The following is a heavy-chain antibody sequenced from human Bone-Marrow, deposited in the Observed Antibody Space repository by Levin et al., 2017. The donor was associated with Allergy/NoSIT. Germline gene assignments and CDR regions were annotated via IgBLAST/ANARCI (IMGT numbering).Heavy chain of an antibody. CDR2: ISSSSSYI. CDR3: ARGGVAPSSLWSPSGGMDV. CDR1: GFTFSSYS. Sequence: PGGSLRLSCAASGFTFSSYSMNWVRQAPGKGLEWVSSISSSSSYIYYADSVKGRFTISRDNAKNSLYLQMNSLRAEDTAVYYCARGGVAPSSLWSPSGGMDVWGQGTTVTVSS. D-gene: IGHD6-6*01. J-gene: IGHJ6*02. V-gene: IGHV3-21*01.